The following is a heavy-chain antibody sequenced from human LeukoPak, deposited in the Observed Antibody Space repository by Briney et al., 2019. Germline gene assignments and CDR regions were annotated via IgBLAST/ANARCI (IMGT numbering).Heavy chain of an antibody. D-gene: IGHD3-3*01. CDR1: GYTFTSYG. Sequence: ASVKVSCKASGYTFTSYGISWVRQAPGQGLEWMGWISAYNGNTNYAQKLRGRVTMTTDTSTSTAYMELRSLRSDDTAVYYCARRTEWLLNNLYYYYYGMDVWGQRTTVTVSS. V-gene: IGHV1-18*01. CDR2: ISAYNGNT. J-gene: IGHJ6*02. CDR3: ARRTEWLLNNLYYYYYGMDV.